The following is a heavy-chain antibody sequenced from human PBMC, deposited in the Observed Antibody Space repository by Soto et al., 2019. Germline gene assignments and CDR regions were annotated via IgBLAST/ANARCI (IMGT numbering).Heavy chain of an antibody. J-gene: IGHJ6*02. CDR3: AKDIAAAGPFYYYYGMDV. CDR1: GFTFDDYA. D-gene: IGHD6-13*01. CDR2: ISWNSGSI. V-gene: IGHV3-9*01. Sequence: EVQLVESGGGLVQPGRSLRLSCAASGFTFDDYAMHWVRQAPGKGLVWVSGISWNSGSIGYADSVKGRFTISRDNAKNSLYLQMNSLRAEDTALYYCAKDIAAAGPFYYYYGMDVWGQGTTVTVSS.